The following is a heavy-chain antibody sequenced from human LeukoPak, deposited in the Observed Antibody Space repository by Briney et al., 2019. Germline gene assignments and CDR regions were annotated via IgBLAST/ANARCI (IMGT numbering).Heavy chain of an antibody. D-gene: IGHD5-24*01. Sequence: GGSLRLSCAASGFTFSSYWMSWVRQAPGKGLEWVANIKQDGSEKYYVDSVKGRFTISRDNAKNSLYLQMNSLRAEDTAVYYCARIRDGYNLVYYYYYMDVWGKGTTVTVSS. CDR2: IKQDGSEK. J-gene: IGHJ6*03. CDR1: GFTFSSYW. CDR3: ARIRDGYNLVYYYYYMDV. V-gene: IGHV3-7*01.